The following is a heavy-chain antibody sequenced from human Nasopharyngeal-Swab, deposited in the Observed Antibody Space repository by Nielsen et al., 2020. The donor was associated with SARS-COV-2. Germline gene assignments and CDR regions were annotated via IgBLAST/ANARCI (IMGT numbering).Heavy chain of an antibody. V-gene: IGHV1-18*01. J-gene: IGHJ3*02. Sequence: ASVQVSCKASGYTFTSYGISWVRQAPGQGLEWMGWISAYNGNTNYAQKLQGRVTMTTDTSTSTAYMELRSLRSDDTAVYYCARDRPGIFFFRRGQDAFDIWGQGTMVTVSS. CDR3: ARDRPGIFFFRRGQDAFDI. D-gene: IGHD3-9*01. CDR2: ISAYNGNT. CDR1: GYTFTSYG.